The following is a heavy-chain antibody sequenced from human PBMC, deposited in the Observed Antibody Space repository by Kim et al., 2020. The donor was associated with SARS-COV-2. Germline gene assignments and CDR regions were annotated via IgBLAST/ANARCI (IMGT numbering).Heavy chain of an antibody. D-gene: IGHD5-18*01. J-gene: IGHJ6*02. Sequence: SVEGRFTISGDNSKNTVYLQMNSLRAEDMAVYYCARDRDGYSYGSSGMDVWGQGTTVTVSS. V-gene: IGHV3-30*07. CDR3: ARDRDGYSYGSSGMDV.